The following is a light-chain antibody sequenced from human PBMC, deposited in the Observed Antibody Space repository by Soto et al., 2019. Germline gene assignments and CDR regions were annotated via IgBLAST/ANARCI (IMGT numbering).Light chain of an antibody. CDR3: QQYHSYSPFT. Sequence: DIQMTQSPSTLSASVGDRVTVTCRASQSISSWLAWYQQKPGKAPKLLIYDASSLESGVPSRFSGSGSGTEFTLTISSLQPRDFATYYCQQYHSYSPFTFGPGTKVDI. V-gene: IGKV1-5*01. CDR1: QSISSW. J-gene: IGKJ3*01. CDR2: DAS.